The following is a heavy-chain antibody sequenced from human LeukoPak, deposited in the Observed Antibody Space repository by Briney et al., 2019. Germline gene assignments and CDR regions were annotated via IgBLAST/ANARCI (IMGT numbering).Heavy chain of an antibody. D-gene: IGHD3-22*01. CDR2: IYSSGST. V-gene: IGHV4-4*07. CDR1: GGSISIYY. Sequence: SETLSLTCTVSGGSISIYYWSWIRQPAGKGLEWIGRIYSSGSTNYNPSLKSRVTMSVDTSKNQFSLKLSSVTAADTAVYYCARGSRITMIIVADDAFDIWGQGTMVTVSS. CDR3: ARGSRITMIIVADDAFDI. J-gene: IGHJ3*02.